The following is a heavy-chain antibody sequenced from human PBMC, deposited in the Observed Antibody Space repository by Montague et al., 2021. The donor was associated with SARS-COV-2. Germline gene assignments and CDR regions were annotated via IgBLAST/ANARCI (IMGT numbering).Heavy chain of an antibody. CDR3: AKDATIFWFERGRGTFDY. V-gene: IGHV3-30*18. J-gene: IGHJ4*02. D-gene: IGHD3-10*01. CDR2: ISYEGSIQ. Sequence: SLRLSCAASGFTFNNFGMHWVRQAPGQGLERVAVISYEGSIQYYADSVKGRFTISRDWSKSTLYLQMSSLRAEDTAVYYCAKDATIFWFERGRGTFDYWGRGTLVAVSS. CDR1: GFTFNNFG.